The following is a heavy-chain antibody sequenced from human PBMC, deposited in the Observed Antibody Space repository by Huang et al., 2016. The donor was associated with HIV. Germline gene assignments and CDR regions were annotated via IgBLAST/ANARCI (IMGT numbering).Heavy chain of an antibody. CDR2: INESGST. CDR3: ARDGPERSSGNYGASDY. CDR1: GVSFSGYY. V-gene: IGHV4-34*01. Sequence: QVQLQQWGAGLLKPSETLSLTCAVYGVSFSGYYWSWIRQPPGKGLEWIGEINESGSTNSNPSLKRRVTVAVDTSKNQCSLRLSSVTAADTAVYYCARDGPERSSGNYGASDYWGQGTLVTVSS. J-gene: IGHJ4*02. D-gene: IGHD1-26*01.